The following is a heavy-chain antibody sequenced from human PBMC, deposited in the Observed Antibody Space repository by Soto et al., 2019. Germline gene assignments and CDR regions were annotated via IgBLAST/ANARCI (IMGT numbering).Heavy chain of an antibody. CDR2: ISAYNGNT. D-gene: IGHD5-18*01. Sequence: ASVKVSCKASGYTFTSYGISWVRQAPGQGLEWMGWISAYNGNTNYAQKLQGRVTMTTDTSTSTAYMELRSLRSDDTAVYYCERVDTGGYEVDYWGQGTLVTVSS. CDR3: ERVDTGGYEVDY. V-gene: IGHV1-18*01. J-gene: IGHJ4*02. CDR1: GYTFTSYG.